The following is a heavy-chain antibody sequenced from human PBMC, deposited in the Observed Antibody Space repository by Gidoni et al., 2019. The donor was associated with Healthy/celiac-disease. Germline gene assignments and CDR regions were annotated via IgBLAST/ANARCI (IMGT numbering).Heavy chain of an antibody. V-gene: IGHV4-39*01. CDR3: ARHDSSGYYYPYYYYMDV. D-gene: IGHD3-22*01. CDR2: IDYSGST. CDR1: GGSLSSSRSY. Sequence: QLQLQESGPGLVKPSETLSLTCPVSGGSLSSSRSYWGWIRQPPGKGLEWIGSIDYSGSTYYNPSLKSRVTITVDTSKNQFSLKLSSVTAADTAVYYCARHDSSGYYYPYYYYMDVWGKGTTVTVSS. J-gene: IGHJ6*03.